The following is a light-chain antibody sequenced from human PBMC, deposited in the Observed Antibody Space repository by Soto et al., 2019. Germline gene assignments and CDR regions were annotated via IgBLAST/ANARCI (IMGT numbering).Light chain of an antibody. CDR3: SSYTSSSTVI. Sequence: QSGLTEPAAVSGSAGQSITISCTGNRSDVGGYNYVSWYQHYPGKAPKLMICEVSNRPSGVSNRFSGSKSGNTASLTISGLQAEDEADYYCSSYTSSSTVIFGGGTKLTVL. V-gene: IGLV2-14*01. CDR1: RSDVGGYNY. CDR2: EVS. J-gene: IGLJ2*01.